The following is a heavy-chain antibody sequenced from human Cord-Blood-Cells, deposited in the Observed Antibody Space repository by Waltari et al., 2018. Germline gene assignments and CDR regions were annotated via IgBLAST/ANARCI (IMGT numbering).Heavy chain of an antibody. CDR3: ARGGCSSTSCYYFDY. CDR2: INHSGST. Sequence: QVQLQQWGAGLLKPSETLSLTCAVYGGSFSGYYWSWIRQPPGKGLEWIGEINHSGSTNYHPSLKSRVTISVDTSKNQFSLKLSSVTAADTAVYYCARGGCSSTSCYYFDYWGQGTLVTVSS. V-gene: IGHV4-34*01. J-gene: IGHJ4*02. CDR1: GGSFSGYY. D-gene: IGHD2-2*01.